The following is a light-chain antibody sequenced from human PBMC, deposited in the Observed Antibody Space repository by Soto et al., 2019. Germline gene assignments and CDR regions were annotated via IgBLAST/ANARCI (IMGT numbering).Light chain of an antibody. J-gene: IGKJ5*01. CDR3: QQYNLWPPIT. CDR1: QNVFSN. CDR2: GAS. V-gene: IGKV3-15*01. Sequence: EIVMTQSPGTLSVSPGERATLSCRASQNVFSNVAWYQQRPGQPPRLLISGASTRATGVSARFSASGSGTDFTLTITSLQSKDFAVYYCQQYNLWPPITFGQGTRLEIK.